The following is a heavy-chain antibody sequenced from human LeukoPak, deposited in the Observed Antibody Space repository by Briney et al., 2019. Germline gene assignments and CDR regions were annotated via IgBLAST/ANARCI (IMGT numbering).Heavy chain of an antibody. J-gene: IGHJ5*02. V-gene: IGHV4-34*01. CDR1: GGSFSGYY. CDR3: ARRSYYNWFDP. Sequence: SETLSLTCAVYGGSFSGYYWSWIRQPPGKGLEWIGEINHSGSTNYNPSLKSRVTISVDKSKNQFSLKLSSVTAADTAVYYCARRSYYNWFDPWGQGTLVTVSS. D-gene: IGHD1-26*01. CDR2: INHSGST.